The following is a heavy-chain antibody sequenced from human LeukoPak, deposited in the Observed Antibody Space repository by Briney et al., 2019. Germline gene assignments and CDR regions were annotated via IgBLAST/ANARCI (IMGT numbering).Heavy chain of an antibody. CDR2: ITSDGSST. Sequence: GGSLRLSCTASGFTFSSYWMHWVRQAPGKGLVWVSRITSDGSSTSHADSVKGRFTISRDNARNTLYLQMNSLRAEDTAVYYCSRGVGATDSWGQGTLVTVSS. V-gene: IGHV3-74*01. J-gene: IGHJ4*02. CDR3: SRGVGATDS. CDR1: GFTFSSYW. D-gene: IGHD1-26*01.